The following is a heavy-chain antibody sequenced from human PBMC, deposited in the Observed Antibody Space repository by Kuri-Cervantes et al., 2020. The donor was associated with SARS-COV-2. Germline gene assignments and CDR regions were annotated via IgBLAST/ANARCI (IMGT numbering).Heavy chain of an antibody. V-gene: IGHV1-2*02. Sequence: ASVKVSCKASGYTFTSYYMHWVRQAPGQGLEWMGWINPNSGGTNYAQKFQGRVTMTRDTSISKAYMELSRLRSDDTAVYYCARGGWELPAFDIWGQGTMVTVSS. CDR2: INPNSGGT. J-gene: IGHJ3*02. D-gene: IGHD1-26*01. CDR1: GYTFTSYY. CDR3: ARGGWELPAFDI.